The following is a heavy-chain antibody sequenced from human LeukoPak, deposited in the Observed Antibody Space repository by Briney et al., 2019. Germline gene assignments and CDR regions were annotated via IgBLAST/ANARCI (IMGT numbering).Heavy chain of an antibody. CDR2: IKQDGSEI. CDR3: ARADSSGWYEKAEYFQQ. CDR1: GFTFSSYW. V-gene: IGHV3-7*01. Sequence: GGSLRLSCAASGFTFSSYWVTWVRQAPGKGLEWVANIKQDGSEIYYVDSVKGRFTISRDNAKNSLYLQMNSLRAEDTAVYFCARADSSGWYEKAEYFQQWGQGTLVTVSS. J-gene: IGHJ1*01. D-gene: IGHD6-19*01.